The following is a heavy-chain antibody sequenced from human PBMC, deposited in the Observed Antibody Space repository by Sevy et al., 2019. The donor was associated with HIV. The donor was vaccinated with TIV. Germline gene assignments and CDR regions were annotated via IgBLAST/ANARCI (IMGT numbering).Heavy chain of an antibody. J-gene: IGHJ5*02. V-gene: IGHV4-30-4*01. D-gene: IGHD4-17*01. CDR2: SYYSGST. Sequence: SETLSLTCTVSGGSISSGDYYWSWIRQPPGKGLEWIGNSYYSGSTYYNPSLKSRVTISVDTAKNQFSLKLSAVTAADTGVYYCARFADGDYVLWFDPWGQGTLVTVSS. CDR1: GGSISSGDYY. CDR3: ARFADGDYVLWFDP.